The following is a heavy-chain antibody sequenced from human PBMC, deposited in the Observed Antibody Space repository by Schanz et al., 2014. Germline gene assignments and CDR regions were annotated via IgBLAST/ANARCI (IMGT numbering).Heavy chain of an antibody. CDR1: GITFSSHS. Sequence: EVQLLESGGGLVQPGKSLRLSCAASGITFSSHSFNWVRQAPGKGLEWISYITYNGGTIYYADSVKGRFTISRDNSKNTLYLQMNSLRPEDTAVYYCARVDSSGYFFDNWGQGTRVTVSS. CDR2: ITYNGGTI. D-gene: IGHD3-22*01. CDR3: ARVDSSGYFFDN. V-gene: IGHV3-48*01. J-gene: IGHJ4*02.